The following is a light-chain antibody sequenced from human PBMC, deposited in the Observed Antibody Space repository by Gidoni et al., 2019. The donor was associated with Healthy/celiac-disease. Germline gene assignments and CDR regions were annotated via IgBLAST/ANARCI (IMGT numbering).Light chain of an antibody. CDR2: EGS. J-gene: IGLJ1*01. CDR1: SSDVGSYNR. V-gene: IGLV2-23*03. CDR3: CSYAGSSTFV. Sequence: QSALTQPASVSGSPGQSNTISCTVTSSDVGSYNRGSWYQQYPGKAPKLMIYEGSKRPSGVSNRFSGSKSGNTASLTIAGLQAEDEADYYCCSYAGSSTFVFGTGTKVTVL.